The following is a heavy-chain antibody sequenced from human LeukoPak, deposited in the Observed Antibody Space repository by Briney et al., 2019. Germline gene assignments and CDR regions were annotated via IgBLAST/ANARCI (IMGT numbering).Heavy chain of an antibody. CDR1: GFTFSSYG. V-gene: IGHV3-48*01. D-gene: IGHD3-22*01. J-gene: IGHJ4*02. Sequence: PGGSLRLSCTASGFTFSSYGIDWVRQAPGKGLEWVSYISSSSNSIYYADSVKGRLTISRDNSKNTLYLQMNSLRAEDTAVYYCASWGYSLDYWGQGTLVTVSS. CDR3: ASWGYSLDY. CDR2: ISSSSNSI.